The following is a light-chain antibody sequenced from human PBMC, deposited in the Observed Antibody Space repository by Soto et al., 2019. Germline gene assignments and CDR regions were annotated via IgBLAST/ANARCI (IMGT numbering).Light chain of an antibody. CDR2: EVT. Sequence: QSALTQPASVSGSPGQSITIPCTGTSSDVGGYDYVSWYQQYPGKAPKLFIYEVTNRPSGVSNRFSGSKSGNTASLTISGLQTDDEADYYCSSFTVSGAWVFGGGTKVTVL. CDR3: SSFTVSGAWV. V-gene: IGLV2-14*01. J-gene: IGLJ3*02. CDR1: SSDVGGYDY.